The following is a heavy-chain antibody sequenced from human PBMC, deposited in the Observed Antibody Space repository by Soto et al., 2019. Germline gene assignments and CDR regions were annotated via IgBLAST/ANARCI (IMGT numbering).Heavy chain of an antibody. V-gene: IGHV3-21*01. CDR1: GFTFSSYS. J-gene: IGHJ4*02. D-gene: IGHD6-19*01. CDR3: ARDRGIAVAGIIDY. Sequence: GGSLRLSCAASGFTFSSYSMNWVRQAPGKGLEWVSSISSSSSYIYYADSVKGRFTISRDNAKNSLYLQMNSLRAKDTAVYYCARDRGIAVAGIIDYWGQGTLVTVSS. CDR2: ISSSSSYI.